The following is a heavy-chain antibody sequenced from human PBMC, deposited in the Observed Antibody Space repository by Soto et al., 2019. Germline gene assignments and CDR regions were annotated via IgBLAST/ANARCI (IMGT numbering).Heavy chain of an antibody. CDR2: ISAYNGNT. CDR3: AIGGDIVVVPAESFQH. Sequence: SVKVSCKASGYTFTSYGISWVRQSPGQGLEWMGWISAYNGNTNYAQKLQGRVTMTTDTSTSTAYMELRSLRSDDTAVYYCAIGGDIVVVPAESFQHWGQGTLVTVSS. V-gene: IGHV1-18*01. D-gene: IGHD2-2*01. J-gene: IGHJ1*01. CDR1: GYTFTSYG.